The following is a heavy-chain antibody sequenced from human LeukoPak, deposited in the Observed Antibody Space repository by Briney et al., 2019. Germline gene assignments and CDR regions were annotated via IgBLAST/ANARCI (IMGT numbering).Heavy chain of an antibody. CDR2: INRVSNTI. CDR1: GFTFSSYA. J-gene: IGHJ6*02. Sequence: GGSLRLSCAASGFTFSSYAMHWVRQAPGKGLEWVSYINRVSNTIYYADSVKGRFTISRDNAKNSLYLQMNSLRAEDTAVYYCARETGHFYGMDVWGQGTTVTVSS. CDR3: ARETGHFYGMDV. V-gene: IGHV3-48*01.